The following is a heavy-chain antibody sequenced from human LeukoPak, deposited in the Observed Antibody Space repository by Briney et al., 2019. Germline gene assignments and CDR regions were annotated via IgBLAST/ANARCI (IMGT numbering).Heavy chain of an antibody. J-gene: IGHJ4*02. Sequence: GGSLRLSCAAPGFTFSSYGMHWVRQAPGKGLEWVAFIRYDGSNKYYADSVKGRFTISRDNSKNTLYLQMNSLRAEDTAVYYCAKDGVGDSCYDWGQGTLVTVSS. CDR3: AKDGVGDSCYD. CDR1: GFTFSSYG. V-gene: IGHV3-30*02. D-gene: IGHD2-15*01. CDR2: IRYDGSNK.